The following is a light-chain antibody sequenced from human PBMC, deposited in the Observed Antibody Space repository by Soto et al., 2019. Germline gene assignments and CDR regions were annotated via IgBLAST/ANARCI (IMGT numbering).Light chain of an antibody. CDR1: QSVSSSY. CDR2: GTS. Sequence: EIVLTKSPGTRYSSPGERATLSCRASQSVSSSYLAWYKQKPGQAPRLLMYGTSRRATGIPDMFIGSGSRTDVTITISTLEHESFALYYCHQYGCSPGSFCQGIKLEFK. J-gene: IGKJ2*01. V-gene: IGKV3-20*01. CDR3: HQYGCSPGS.